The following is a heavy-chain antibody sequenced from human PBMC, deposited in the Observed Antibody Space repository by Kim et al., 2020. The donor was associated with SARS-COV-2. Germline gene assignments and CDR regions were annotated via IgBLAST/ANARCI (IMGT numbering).Heavy chain of an antibody. CDR3: ARSYLYWTGLTANFDY. Sequence: SETLSLTCTVSGGSISSSSYYWGWIRQPPGKGLEWIGSIYYSGSTYYNPSLKSRVTISVDTSKNQFSLKLSSVTAADTAVYYCARSYLYWTGLTANFDYWGQGTLVTVSS. J-gene: IGHJ4*02. CDR1: GGSISSSSYY. D-gene: IGHD2-8*02. V-gene: IGHV4-39*07. CDR2: IYYSGST.